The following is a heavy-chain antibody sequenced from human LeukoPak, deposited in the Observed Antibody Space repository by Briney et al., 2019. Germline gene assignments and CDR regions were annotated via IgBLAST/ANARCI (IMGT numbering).Heavy chain of an antibody. D-gene: IGHD1-7*01. CDR1: GYTFTGYY. J-gene: IGHJ5*02. Sequence: ASVKVSCKASGYTFTGYYMHWVRQAPGQGLEWMGWINPNSGGTNYAQKFQGRVTMTTDTSISTAYMELSRLRSDDTAEYYCAREDNWNYDDWFDPWGQGTLVTVSS. V-gene: IGHV1-2*02. CDR2: INPNSGGT. CDR3: AREDNWNYDDWFDP.